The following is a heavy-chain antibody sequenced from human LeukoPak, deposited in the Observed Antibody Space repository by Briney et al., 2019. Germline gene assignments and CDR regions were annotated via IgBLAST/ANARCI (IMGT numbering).Heavy chain of an antibody. CDR2: IYYSGST. CDR1: GGSISSYY. Sequence: SETLSLTCSVSGGSISSYYWSWIRQPPGKGLEWIGYIYYSGSTNYNPSLKSRVTISVDTSKNQFSLILSSVTAADTAVYYCARSGGVLTGYFIDYWGQGTLVTVSS. CDR3: ARSGGVLTGYFIDY. J-gene: IGHJ4*02. V-gene: IGHV4-59*08. D-gene: IGHD3-9*01.